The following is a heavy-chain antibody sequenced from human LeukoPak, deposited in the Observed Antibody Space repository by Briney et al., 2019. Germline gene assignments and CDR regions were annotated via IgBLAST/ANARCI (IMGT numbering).Heavy chain of an antibody. CDR3: ARGYSERFYYYYGMDV. V-gene: IGHV4-59*01. Sequence: PSETLSLTCTVSGGSISSYYWSWIRQPPGKGLEWIGYIYYSGSTNYNPSLKRRVTISVDTSKNQFSLKLSSVTAADTAVYYCARGYSERFYYYYGMDVWGQGTTVTVSS. D-gene: IGHD5-18*01. CDR1: GGSISSYY. J-gene: IGHJ6*02. CDR2: IYYSGST.